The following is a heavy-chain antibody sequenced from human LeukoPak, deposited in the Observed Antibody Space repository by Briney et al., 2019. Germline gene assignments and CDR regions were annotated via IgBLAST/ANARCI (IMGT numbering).Heavy chain of an antibody. CDR1: GGTFSSYA. J-gene: IGHJ4*02. Sequence: SVKVSCKASGGTFSSYAISWVRQAPGQGLEWMGGIIPIFGTANYAQKFQGRVTITTDESTSTAYMELSSLRSEDTAVYYCARDRSYYDSSGFLDYWGQGTLVTVSS. D-gene: IGHD3-22*01. CDR2: IIPIFGTA. V-gene: IGHV1-69*05. CDR3: ARDRSYYDSSGFLDY.